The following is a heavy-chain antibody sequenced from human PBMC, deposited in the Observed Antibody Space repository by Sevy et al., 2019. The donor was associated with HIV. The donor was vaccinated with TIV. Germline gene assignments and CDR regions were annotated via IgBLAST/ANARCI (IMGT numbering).Heavy chain of an antibody. CDR2: IIPIFGTA. V-gene: IGHV1-69*13. CDR3: VRAQYCSSTSCYTGYYYYYGMDV. Sequence: ASVKVSCKASGGTFSSYAISWVRRAPGQGLEWMGGIIPIFGTANYAQKFQGRVTITADESTSTAYMELSSLRSEDTAVYYCVRAQYCSSTSCYTGYYYYYGMDVWGQGTSVTVSS. CDR1: GGTFSSYA. J-gene: IGHJ6*02. D-gene: IGHD2-2*02.